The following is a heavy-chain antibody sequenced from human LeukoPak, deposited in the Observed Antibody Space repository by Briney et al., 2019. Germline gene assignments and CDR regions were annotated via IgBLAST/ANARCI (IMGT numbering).Heavy chain of an antibody. V-gene: IGHV3-23*01. CDR2: ISGSGGST. D-gene: IGHD6-13*01. J-gene: IGHJ4*02. Sequence: QAGGSLRLSCAASGFTFSSYAMSWVRQAPGKGLEWVSAISGSGGSTYYADSVKGRFTISRDNSKNTLYLQMNSLRAEDTAVYYCAKSLSPKYSSSWYGDDHWGQGTLVTVSS. CDR3: AKSLSPKYSSSWYGDDH. CDR1: GFTFSSYA.